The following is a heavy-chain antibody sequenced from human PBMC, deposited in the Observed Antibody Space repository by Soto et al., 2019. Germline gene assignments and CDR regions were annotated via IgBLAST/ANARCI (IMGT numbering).Heavy chain of an antibody. Sequence: GASVKVSCKASGYTFTSYAVHWVRQAPGQRLEWMGWINAGNGNTKYSQKFQGRVTITRDTSASTAYMELSSLRSEDTAVYYCARGRLSAAISSNDYWGQGTLVTVSS. CDR1: GYTFTSYA. V-gene: IGHV1-3*01. CDR2: INAGNGNT. D-gene: IGHD6-13*01. CDR3: ARGRLSAAISSNDY. J-gene: IGHJ4*02.